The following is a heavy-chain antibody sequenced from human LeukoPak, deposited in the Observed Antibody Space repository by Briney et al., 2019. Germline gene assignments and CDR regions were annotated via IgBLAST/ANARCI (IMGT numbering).Heavy chain of an antibody. CDR3: ARGGNRFDP. D-gene: IGHD1-26*01. V-gene: IGHV4-59*01. CDR2: SYYSGSR. CDR1: GASISSYH. J-gene: IGHJ5*02. Sequence: SEALALPCTVSGASISSYHWSLIRQPPGKGLEWIGYSYYSGSRDYNPSLKSRVTISVDTSKNQFSLILSSVTAADTAVYYCARGGNRFDPWGQGTVVTVSS.